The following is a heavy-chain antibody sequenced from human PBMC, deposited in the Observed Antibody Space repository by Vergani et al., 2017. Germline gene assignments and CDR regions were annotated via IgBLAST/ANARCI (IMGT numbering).Heavy chain of an antibody. CDR1: GFTFSTYG. Sequence: QVQLVESGGGVVQPGRSLRLSCAASGFTFSTYGMHWVRQAPGKGQEWGAVISYEGSNKYYADSVTGRFTSSRDNSKNTLYVQMNSLRAEDTAVYYCAKDGGYGDAYFDLWGRGTLVTVSS. V-gene: IGHV3-30*18. CDR2: ISYEGSNK. D-gene: IGHD4-17*01. CDR3: AKDGGYGDAYFDL. J-gene: IGHJ2*01.